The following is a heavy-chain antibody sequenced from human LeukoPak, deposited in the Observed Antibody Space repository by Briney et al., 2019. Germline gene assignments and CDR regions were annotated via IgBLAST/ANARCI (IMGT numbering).Heavy chain of an antibody. CDR1: GYTFNSYG. J-gene: IGHJ6*02. CDR2: ISAYNGNT. V-gene: IGHV1-18*01. D-gene: IGHD3-3*01. Sequence: ASVKVSCKASGYTFNSYGFDWVRQAPGQGLEWMGWISAYNGNTNYAQKLQGRVTMTTDTSTSTAYMELRSLRSDDTAVYYCARDEPYRITILGVEPIKFREAPYYYGMDVWGQGTTVTVSS. CDR3: ARDEPYRITILGVEPIKFREAPYYYGMDV.